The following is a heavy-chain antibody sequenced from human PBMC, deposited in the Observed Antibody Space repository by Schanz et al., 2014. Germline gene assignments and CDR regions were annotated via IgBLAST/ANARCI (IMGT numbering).Heavy chain of an antibody. Sequence: EVQLVESGGGWVQPGGSLRLSCAASGFTFSDYSMNWVRQAPGKGPEWVSYIRSSSTPIYYADSVKGRFTISRDNAKNSLYLQMNSLRADDTAMYYCARWFLIRGVILDSWGQGTLXTVSS. J-gene: IGHJ4*02. CDR3: ARWFLIRGVILDS. V-gene: IGHV3-48*01. CDR2: IRSSSTPI. D-gene: IGHD3-10*01. CDR1: GFTFSDYS.